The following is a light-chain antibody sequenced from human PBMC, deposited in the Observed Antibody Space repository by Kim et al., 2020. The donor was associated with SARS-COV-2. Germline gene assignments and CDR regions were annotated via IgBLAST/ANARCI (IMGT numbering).Light chain of an antibody. CDR2: GEF. CDR1: QSVSSSN. V-gene: IGKV3-20*01. J-gene: IGKJ2*01. Sequence: LSPGERATRSCRTRQSVSSSNLVWYQHKVGQAPRLLIYGEFTRAAGIPDRFSGSGSGTDFTLTIARLEPEDFAVYYCQHYGASLYTFGQGTKLEI. CDR3: QHYGASLYT.